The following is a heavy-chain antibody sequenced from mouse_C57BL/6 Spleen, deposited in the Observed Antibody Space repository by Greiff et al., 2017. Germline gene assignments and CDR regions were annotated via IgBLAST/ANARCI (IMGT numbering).Heavy chain of an antibody. CDR1: GYTFTSYW. CDR2: IDPSDSYT. Sequence: VQLQQPGAELVMPGASVKLSCKASGYTFTSYWMHWVKQRPGQGLEWIGEIDPSDSYTNYNQKFKGKSTLTVDKSSSTAYMQLSSLTSEDSAVYYCARGASTIDYWGQGTSRTVSS. V-gene: IGHV1-69*01. J-gene: IGHJ2*02. D-gene: IGHD2-1*01. CDR3: ARGASTIDY.